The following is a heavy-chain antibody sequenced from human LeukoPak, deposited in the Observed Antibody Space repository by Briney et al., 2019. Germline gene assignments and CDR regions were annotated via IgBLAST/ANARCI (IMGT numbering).Heavy chain of an antibody. D-gene: IGHD3-10*01. CDR2: IYPADSGI. Sequence: EESLKISCKGSGYSINNYWIGWVRQMPGKGLEWMGIIYPADSGIRYSPSFQGQVTISADKSISTAYLQWSSLKASDTAMYYCARHRFGNPDVWGQGTTVTVSS. CDR1: GYSINNYW. CDR3: ARHRFGNPDV. V-gene: IGHV5-51*01. J-gene: IGHJ6*02.